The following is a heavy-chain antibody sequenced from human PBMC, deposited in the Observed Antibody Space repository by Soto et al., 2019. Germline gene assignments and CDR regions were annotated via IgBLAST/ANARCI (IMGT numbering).Heavy chain of an antibody. Sequence: SETLSLTCTVSGGSISSYYWTWIRQPPGKGLEWIGYIYYSGSPNYNPSLKSRVSISVDTSKNQFSLKLSSVTAEDTAVYYCARNRDGYNPYCFDYWGQGTLATVSS. CDR1: GGSISSYY. J-gene: IGHJ4*02. CDR2: IYYSGSP. CDR3: ARNRDGYNPYCFDY. D-gene: IGHD5-12*01. V-gene: IGHV4-59*01.